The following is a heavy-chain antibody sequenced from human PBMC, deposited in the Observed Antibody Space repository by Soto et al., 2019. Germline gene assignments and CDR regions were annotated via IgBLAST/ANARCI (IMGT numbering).Heavy chain of an antibody. CDR2: ISYDGSNK. J-gene: IGHJ6*02. D-gene: IGHD4-17*01. CDR3: PLGEDYGDYSDVACYGMDV. Sequence: QVQLVESGGGVVQPGRSLRLSCAASGFTFSSYAMHWVRQAPGKGLEWVAVISYDGSNKYYADSVKGRFTISRDNSKNSLYLQMNSLRAEDTAVYYWPLGEDYGDYSDVACYGMDVWGQGTTVTVSS. V-gene: IGHV3-30-3*01. CDR1: GFTFSSYA.